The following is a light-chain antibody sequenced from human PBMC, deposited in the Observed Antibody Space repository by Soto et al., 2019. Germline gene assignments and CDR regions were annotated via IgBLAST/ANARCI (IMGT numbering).Light chain of an antibody. V-gene: IGLV2-14*01. Sequence: QSVLTQPASVSGSLGQSITISCTGTSSDVGAYNYVSWYQQHPDKAPKLLIFEVTNRPSGVSGRFSGSKSGITASLSISGLQHEEEADYYCTSYSSSSPVLFGGGTKLTVL. CDR3: TSYSSSSPVL. CDR1: SSDVGAYNY. CDR2: EVT. J-gene: IGLJ2*01.